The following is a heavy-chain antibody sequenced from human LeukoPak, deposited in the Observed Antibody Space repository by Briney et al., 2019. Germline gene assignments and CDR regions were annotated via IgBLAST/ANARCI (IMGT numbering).Heavy chain of an antibody. D-gene: IGHD2-15*01. CDR2: IYTSGST. CDR3: AREPAVLGHLVVLPVVVRMDV. Sequence: PSETLSLTCTVSGASFSSDCYYWSWIRQPAGKGLEWIGRIYTSGSTNYNPSLKSRVAISIDTSKNQFSLKLSSVTAADTAVYYCAREPAVLGHLVVLPVVVRMDVWGNGTTVTVSS. V-gene: IGHV4-61*02. CDR1: GASFSSDCYY. J-gene: IGHJ6*03.